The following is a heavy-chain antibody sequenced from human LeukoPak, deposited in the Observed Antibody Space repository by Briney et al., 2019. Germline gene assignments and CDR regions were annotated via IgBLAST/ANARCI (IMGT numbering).Heavy chain of an antibody. CDR3: ARDPTDDYSNLGYYYYYMDV. CDR1: GYTFTGYY. Sequence: GASVKVSCKASGYTFTGYYMHWVRQAPGQGLEWMGWINPNSGGTNYAQKFQGRVTMTRDTSISTAYMELSRLRSDDTAVYYCARDPTDDYSNLGYYYYYMDVWGKGTTVTVSS. CDR2: INPNSGGT. V-gene: IGHV1-2*02. D-gene: IGHD4-11*01. J-gene: IGHJ6*03.